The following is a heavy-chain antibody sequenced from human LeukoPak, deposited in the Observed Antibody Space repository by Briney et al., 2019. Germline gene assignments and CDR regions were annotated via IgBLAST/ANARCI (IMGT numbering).Heavy chain of an antibody. J-gene: IGHJ4*02. D-gene: IGHD3-16*01. CDR3: ARDKGLNYFDY. V-gene: IGHV4-39*07. Sequence: SETLSLTCTVSGGSISSSSYYWGWIRQPPGKGLEWIGSIYYSGSTYYNPSLKSRVTISVDTSKNQFSLKLSSVTAADTAVYSCARDKGLNYFDYWGQGTLVTVSS. CDR1: GGSISSSSYY. CDR2: IYYSGST.